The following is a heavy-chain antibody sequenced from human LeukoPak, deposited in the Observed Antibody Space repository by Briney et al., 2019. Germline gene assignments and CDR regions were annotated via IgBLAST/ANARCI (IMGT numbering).Heavy chain of an antibody. J-gene: IGHJ4*02. Sequence: PGGCLRLSCADSQFTFNGSWTNWVRQAPGKGLEWVANMDPTGSQKRYVDSVRGRFTISKDNPGASLYLDMHSLRAEDTAIYYCAIWTSGNYWGQGTLVTVSS. CDR2: MDPTGSQK. V-gene: IGHV3-7*01. CDR1: QFTFNGSW. D-gene: IGHD1-1*01. CDR3: AIWTSGNY.